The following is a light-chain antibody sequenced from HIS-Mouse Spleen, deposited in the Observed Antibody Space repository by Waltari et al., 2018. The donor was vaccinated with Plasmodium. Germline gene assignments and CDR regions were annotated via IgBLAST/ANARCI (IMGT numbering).Light chain of an antibody. J-gene: IGKJ4*01. CDR2: GAS. CDR1: QSVSSSY. CDR3: QQYGSSPLT. Sequence: IVLTLSPGTLSLSPGERATSPCRASQSVSSSYLAWYQQKPGQAPRLLIYGASSRATGIPDRFSGSGSGTDFTLTISRLEPEDFAVYYCQQYGSSPLTFGGGTKVEIK. V-gene: IGKV3-20*01.